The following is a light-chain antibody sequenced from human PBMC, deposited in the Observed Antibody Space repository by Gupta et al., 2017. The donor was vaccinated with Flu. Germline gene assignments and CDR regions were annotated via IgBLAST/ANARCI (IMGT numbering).Light chain of an antibody. Sequence: HSVLTQPPSASGAPGQRVPLSCSGSSSNFRSNTINWYQQLPGTAPKVLMFSNNQRPSGVPDRFSGSQSGTSASLAISGLQSEDEADYYCAAWDDTLNAWVFGGGTKLTVL. CDR3: AAWDDTLNAWV. J-gene: IGLJ3*02. CDR2: SNN. V-gene: IGLV1-44*01. CDR1: SSNFRSNT.